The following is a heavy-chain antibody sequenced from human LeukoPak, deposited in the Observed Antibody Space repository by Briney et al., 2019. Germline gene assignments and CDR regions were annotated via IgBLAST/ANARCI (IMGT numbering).Heavy chain of an antibody. CDR3: VRSLRSADF. Sequence: GGSLSLSCAASGFTFRSYWMHWVRQAPAKGLVWVSRVNTDGSDISYADSVKGRFTISRDNSKNTLYLQMDSLRAEDTALYYCVRSLRSADFWGQGTLVTVSS. V-gene: IGHV3-74*01. J-gene: IGHJ4*02. CDR1: GFTFRSYW. CDR2: VNTDGSDI.